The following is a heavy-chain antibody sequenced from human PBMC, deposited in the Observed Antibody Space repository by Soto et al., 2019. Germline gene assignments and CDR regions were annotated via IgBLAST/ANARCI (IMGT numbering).Heavy chain of an antibody. J-gene: IGHJ5*01. V-gene: IGHV1-18*04. CDR1: GYTSADFG. Sequence: QVQLMQSGTEVKKPGASVTVSCKASGYTSADFGISWVRQAPGQGLEWMGWVSGNNGVSNPAPKAQGRITMTLDTSTGVSYMALRSLRSDDTAIYYCVRDQKYFRVNGNWFDSWGQGTLVSVSS. CDR2: VSGNNGVS. CDR3: VRDQKYFRVNGNWFDS. D-gene: IGHD2-2*01.